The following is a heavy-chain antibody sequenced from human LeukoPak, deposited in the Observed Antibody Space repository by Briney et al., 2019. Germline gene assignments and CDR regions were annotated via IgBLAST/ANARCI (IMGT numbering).Heavy chain of an antibody. V-gene: IGHV3-21*01. J-gene: IGHJ6*02. CDR3: ARDSLRYFGRLPRREVLGYYYYGMDG. D-gene: IGHD3-9*01. CDR1: GFSFSSYC. Sequence: GGSLRLSCAASGFSFSSYCMNWVRQAPGQGQEWVSSISSSRSYIYYAESGKGRFTIPRDNAKNSLYLQMKRLRAEDTAVYYCARDSLRYFGRLPRREVLGYYYYGMDGWGQGTTVTVSS. CDR2: ISSSRSYI.